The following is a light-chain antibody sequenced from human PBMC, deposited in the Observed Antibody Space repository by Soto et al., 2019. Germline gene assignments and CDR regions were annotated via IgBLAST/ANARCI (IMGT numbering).Light chain of an antibody. CDR1: SSNIGSNY. Sequence: QSVVTQPLSASGTPGQRVTISCSGSSSNIGSNYVYWHQQLPGTAPRLLIYKDNQRPSGVPDRFSGSKSGTSASLAISGLRSEDEADYYCVAWDDSLSAWVFGGGTKLTVL. CDR2: KDN. CDR3: VAWDDSLSAWV. V-gene: IGLV1-47*01. J-gene: IGLJ3*02.